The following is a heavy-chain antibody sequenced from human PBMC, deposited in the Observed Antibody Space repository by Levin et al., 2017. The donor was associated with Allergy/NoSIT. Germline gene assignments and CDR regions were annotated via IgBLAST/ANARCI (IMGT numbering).Heavy chain of an antibody. D-gene: IGHD2-2*01. CDR1: GGTFSSYA. J-gene: IGHJ3*02. CDR3: ARGAMLGGGFDI. V-gene: IGHV1-69*01. Sequence: KISCKASGGTFSSYAISWVRQAPGQGLEWMGGIIPIFGTANYAQKFQGRVTITADESTSTAYMELSSLRSEDTAVYYCARGAMLGGGFDIWGQGTMVTVSS. CDR2: IIPIFGTA.